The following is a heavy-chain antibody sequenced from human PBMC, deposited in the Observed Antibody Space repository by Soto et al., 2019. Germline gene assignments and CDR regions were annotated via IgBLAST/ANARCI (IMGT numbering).Heavy chain of an antibody. Sequence: GASVKVSCKASGYSFTSYGISWVRQAPGQGLEWLGWITAFNGDTNYAQRFQDRVTMTTDTSTSTAYMELRSLRSDDTAVYYCARDLSWPSDYKELVDKCFDPWGQGTLVTVSS. D-gene: IGHD4-4*01. CDR2: ITAFNGDT. J-gene: IGHJ5*02. CDR3: ARDLSWPSDYKELVDKCFDP. CDR1: GYSFTSYG. V-gene: IGHV1-18*01.